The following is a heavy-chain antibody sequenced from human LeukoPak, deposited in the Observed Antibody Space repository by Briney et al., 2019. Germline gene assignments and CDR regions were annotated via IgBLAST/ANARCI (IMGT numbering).Heavy chain of an antibody. CDR3: ARDRVEYGSGSYGSPYTLYYYYYGMDV. J-gene: IGHJ6*02. V-gene: IGHV3-7*03. Sequence: PGGSLRLSCEGSAFIFSGHWMNWVRQTPGKGLEWVASIKEDGSERQYVDSVKGRFSISRDNTKGSLFLQLNSLRAEDTAVYYCARDRVEYGSGSYGSPYTLYYYYYGMDVWGQGTTVTVSS. D-gene: IGHD3-10*01. CDR2: IKEDGSER. CDR1: AFIFSGHW.